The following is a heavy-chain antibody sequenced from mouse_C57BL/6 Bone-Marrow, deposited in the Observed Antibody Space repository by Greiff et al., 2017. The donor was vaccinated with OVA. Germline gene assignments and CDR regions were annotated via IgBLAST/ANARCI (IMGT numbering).Heavy chain of an antibody. D-gene: IGHD4-1*01. CDR1: GFTFSDFY. CDR3: ARDADWAWCAY. Sequence: EVKLMESGGGLVQSGRSLRLSCATSGFTFSDFYMEWVRQAPGKGLEWIAASRNKANDYTTEYSASVKGRCIVSRDTSQSILYLQMNSLRAEDTAIYYCARDADWAWCAYWGQGTLVTVSA. J-gene: IGHJ3*01. CDR2: SRNKANDYTT. V-gene: IGHV7-1*01.